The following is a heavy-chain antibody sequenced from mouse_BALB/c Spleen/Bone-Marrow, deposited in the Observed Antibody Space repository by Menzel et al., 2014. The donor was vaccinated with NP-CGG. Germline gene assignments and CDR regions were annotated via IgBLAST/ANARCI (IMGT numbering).Heavy chain of an antibody. CDR1: GYTFTDYN. J-gene: IGHJ2*01. CDR3: ARAGNYDKDYFDY. CDR2: INPNNGGT. Sequence: LMESGASVKIPCKASGYTFTDYNMDWVKQSHGKSLEWIGDINPNNGGTIYNQKFKGKATLTVDKSSSTAYMELRSLTSEDTAVYYCARAGNYDKDYFDYWGQGTTLTVSS. V-gene: IGHV1-18*01. D-gene: IGHD2-1*01.